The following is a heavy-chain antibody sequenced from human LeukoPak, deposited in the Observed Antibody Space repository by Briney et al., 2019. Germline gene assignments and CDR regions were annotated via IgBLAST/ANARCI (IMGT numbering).Heavy chain of an antibody. J-gene: IGHJ4*02. CDR3: AKSLGDLSFIVDY. Sequence: GGSLRLSCAVSGFAFSSYAMTWVRRAPGKGLEWVSAISGSGGSPYYADSVKGRFTISRDNSKNTLYLQMNSLRAEDTAVYYCAKSLGDLSFIVDYWGQGTLVTVSS. V-gene: IGHV3-23*01. CDR2: ISGSGGSP. D-gene: IGHD3-16*02. CDR1: GFAFSSYA.